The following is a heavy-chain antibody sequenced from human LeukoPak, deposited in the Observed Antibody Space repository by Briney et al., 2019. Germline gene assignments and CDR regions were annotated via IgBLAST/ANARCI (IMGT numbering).Heavy chain of an antibody. CDR2: INQDGSEK. Sequence: SGGSLRLSCAVSGFPFSTFWMSWVRQAPGKGLEWVANINQDGSEKYYVDSVRGRFAISRDNAKNSLYLQMNSLRADDTAVYYCARVLHKRNYDGSDYYGYWGQGTLVTVSS. V-gene: IGHV3-7*04. CDR1: GFPFSTFW. CDR3: ARVLHKRNYDGSDYYGY. D-gene: IGHD3-22*01. J-gene: IGHJ4*02.